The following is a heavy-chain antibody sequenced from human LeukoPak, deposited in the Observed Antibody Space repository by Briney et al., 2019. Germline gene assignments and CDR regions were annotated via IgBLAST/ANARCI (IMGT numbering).Heavy chain of an antibody. V-gene: IGHV3-48*03. CDR3: ASSVVPAAIDY. CDR1: GFTFSSYD. D-gene: IGHD2-2*01. CDR2: ISSSGSTI. J-gene: IGHJ4*02. Sequence: GGSLRLSCAASGFTFSSYDMNWVRQAPGKGLEWVSYISSSGSTIYYADSVKGRFTISRDNAKNSRYLQMNSLRAEDTAVYYCASSVVPAAIDYWGQGTLVTVSS.